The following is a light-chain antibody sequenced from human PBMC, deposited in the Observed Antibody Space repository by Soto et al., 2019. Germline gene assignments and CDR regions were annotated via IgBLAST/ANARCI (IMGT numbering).Light chain of an antibody. V-gene: IGLV2-14*01. Sequence: LTQPASVSGSPGQSITISCTGTSSDVGGYNYVSWYQQHPGKAPKLMIYDVSNRPSGVSNRFSGSKSGNTASLTISGLQAEDEADYYCSSYTSSSSVVFGTGTKVTVL. CDR1: SSDVGGYNY. CDR2: DVS. J-gene: IGLJ1*01. CDR3: SSYTSSSSVV.